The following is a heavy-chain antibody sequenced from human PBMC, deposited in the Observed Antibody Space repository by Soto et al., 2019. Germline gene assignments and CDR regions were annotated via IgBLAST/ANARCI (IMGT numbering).Heavy chain of an antibody. Sequence: SETLSLTCTVSGGSISSYYWSWIRQPPGEGLEWIGYIYYSGSTNYNPSLKSRVTISVDTSKNQFSLKLSSVTAADTAVYYCARSIAAQAFFDYWGQGTLVTVSS. CDR2: IYYSGST. CDR1: GGSISSYY. J-gene: IGHJ4*02. V-gene: IGHV4-59*08. CDR3: ARSIAAQAFFDY. D-gene: IGHD6-6*01.